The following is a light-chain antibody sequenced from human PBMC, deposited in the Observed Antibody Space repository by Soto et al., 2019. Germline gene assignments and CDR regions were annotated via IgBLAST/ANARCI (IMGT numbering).Light chain of an antibody. CDR3: QQRSNWPLT. J-gene: IGKJ4*01. CDR2: DAS. CDR1: QSVRNY. V-gene: IGKV3-11*01. Sequence: EIVLTQSPPILSLSPGERATLSCRASQSVRNYFAWYQQRPGQAPRLLIYDASNRATGIPARFSGSGSGTDFTLTISSLEAEDFAVYYCQQRSNWPLTFGGGTKVEIK.